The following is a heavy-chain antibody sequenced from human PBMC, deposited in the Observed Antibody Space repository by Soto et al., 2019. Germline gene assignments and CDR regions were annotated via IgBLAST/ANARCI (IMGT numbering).Heavy chain of an antibody. D-gene: IGHD3-16*01. CDR1: GNTVPNYA. Sequence: ASVKVSCKASGNTVPNYAIHWVRQAPGQRLEWMGWINGGNGNTYYSEHFQGRVTFTRDTSAGTVYMQLSSLTSEDTAVYYCARSWGQYYYGMDVWGQGTTVTVSS. J-gene: IGHJ6*02. V-gene: IGHV1-3*01. CDR3: ARSWGQYYYGMDV. CDR2: INGGNGNT.